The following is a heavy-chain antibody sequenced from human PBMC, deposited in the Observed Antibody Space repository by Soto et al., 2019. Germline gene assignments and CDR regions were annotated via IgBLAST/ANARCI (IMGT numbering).Heavy chain of an antibody. D-gene: IGHD2-15*01. J-gene: IGHJ5*02. CDR1: GGTFSSYA. V-gene: IGHV1-69*13. Sequence: GASVKVSCRASGGTFSSYAISWVRQAPGQGLEWMGGIIPMFGTANYAQKFQGRVTITADESTSTAYMELSSLRSEDTAVYYCARFTHCSGGSCYDGVWFDPWGQGTLVTVSS. CDR2: IIPMFGTA. CDR3: ARFTHCSGGSCYDGVWFDP.